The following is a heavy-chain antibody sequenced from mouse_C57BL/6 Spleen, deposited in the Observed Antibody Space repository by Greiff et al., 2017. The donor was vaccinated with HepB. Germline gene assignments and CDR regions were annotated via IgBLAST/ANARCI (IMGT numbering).Heavy chain of an antibody. CDR1: GFTFSSYA. J-gene: IGHJ3*01. CDR3: ARKGIYYDYDGFAY. CDR2: ISDGGSYT. Sequence: DVKLVESGGGLVKPGGSLKLSCAASGFTFSSYAMSWVRQTPEKRLEWVATISDGGSYTYYPDNVKGRFTISRDNAKNNLYLQMSHLKSEDTAMYYCARKGIYYDYDGFAYWGQGTLVTVSA. D-gene: IGHD2-4*01. V-gene: IGHV5-4*03.